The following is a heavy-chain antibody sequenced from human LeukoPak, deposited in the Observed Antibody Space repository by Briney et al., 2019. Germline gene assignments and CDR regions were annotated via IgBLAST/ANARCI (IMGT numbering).Heavy chain of an antibody. V-gene: IGHV1-58*02. CDR1: GFTFSNSA. D-gene: IGHD1-26*01. CDR2: IIVGSGKT. J-gene: IGHJ4*02. CDR3: AAELYSGSYGRCCSFAF. Sequence: ASVTVSCKASGFTFSNSAMQWVRQARGQRLEWIGWIIVGSGKTHYAQNFQERVTISTDMSTNTAYMELSSLRSEDTAVYYCAAELYSGSYGRCCSFAFWGQGTQVTVSS.